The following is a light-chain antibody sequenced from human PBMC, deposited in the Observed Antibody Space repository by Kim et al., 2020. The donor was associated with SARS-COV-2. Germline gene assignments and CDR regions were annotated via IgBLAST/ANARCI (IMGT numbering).Light chain of an antibody. J-gene: IGKJ4*01. Sequence: ASTGDRVTVTCRASQGISIYLAWYQQKPGIAPKLLIYAASTLQSGVPSRFSGSGSGTDFTLTISCLQSEDFATYYCQQYYSYPLTFGGGTKVDIK. CDR1: QGISIY. CDR2: AAS. V-gene: IGKV1-8*01. CDR3: QQYYSYPLT.